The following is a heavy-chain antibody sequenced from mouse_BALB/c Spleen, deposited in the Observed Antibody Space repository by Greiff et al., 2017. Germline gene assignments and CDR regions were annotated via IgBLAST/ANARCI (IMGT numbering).Heavy chain of an antibody. J-gene: IGHJ3*01. CDR3: ASYGYAFAY. D-gene: IGHD2-2*01. V-gene: IGHV1-82*01. Sequence: QVQLQQSGPELVKPGASVKISCKASGYAFSSSRMNWVKQRPGQGLEWIGRIYPGDGDTNYNGKFKGKATLTADKSSSTAYMQLSSLTSVDSAVYFCASYGYAFAYWGQGTLVTVSA. CDR1: GYAFSSSR. CDR2: IYPGDGDT.